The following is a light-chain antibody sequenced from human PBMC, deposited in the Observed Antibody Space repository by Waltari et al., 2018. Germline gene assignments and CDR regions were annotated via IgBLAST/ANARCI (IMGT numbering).Light chain of an antibody. V-gene: IGLV3-1*01. CDR2: QDH. Sequence: SELTQTPSVSVSPGQTATIPCSGANLGDKYVSWYQHKPGQSPVLVIYQDHDRPSGIPERFSGSNSGNTATLSISGTQAVDEADYYCLAWDNYNALFGGGTKLTVL. CDR1: NLGDKY. J-gene: IGLJ2*01. CDR3: LAWDNYNAL.